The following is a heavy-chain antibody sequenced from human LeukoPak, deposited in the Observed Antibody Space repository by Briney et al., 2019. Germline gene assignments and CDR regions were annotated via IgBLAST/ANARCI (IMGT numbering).Heavy chain of an antibody. Sequence: QPGGSLRLSCAASGFPFSSYWMHWVRQVPGKGLVWVSRINGDGSSTSYADSVKGRFTISRDNAKNTLYLQMNGLRAEDTAVYYCARDGDSSGYYVNFDYWGQGTLVTVSS. CDR3: ARDGDSSGYYVNFDY. CDR2: INGDGSST. D-gene: IGHD3-22*01. J-gene: IGHJ4*02. CDR1: GFPFSSYW. V-gene: IGHV3-74*01.